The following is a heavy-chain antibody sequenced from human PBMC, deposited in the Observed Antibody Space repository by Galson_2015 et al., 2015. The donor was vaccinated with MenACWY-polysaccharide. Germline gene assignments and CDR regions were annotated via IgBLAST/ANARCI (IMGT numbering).Heavy chain of an antibody. CDR1: GYTFSRYP. J-gene: IGHJ4*02. CDR2: ITGGNGDT. D-gene: IGHD2/OR15-2a*01. Sequence: SVKVSCKASGYTFSRYPMHWVRQAPGQRLEWMGWITGGNGDTKYSEKFQGRVTITKDTSANTVYMELSSLRYEDTAVYYCARHVIGGGYFGYWGQGTLVTVSS. CDR3: ARHVIGGGYFGY. V-gene: IGHV1-3*01.